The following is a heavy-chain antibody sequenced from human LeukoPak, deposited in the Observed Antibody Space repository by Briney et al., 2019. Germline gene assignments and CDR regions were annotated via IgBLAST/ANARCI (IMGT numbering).Heavy chain of an antibody. V-gene: IGHV3-23*01. J-gene: IGHJ4*02. D-gene: IGHD3-9*01. CDR2: ISSRGDST. CDR1: GFIFSNYA. Sequence: GGSLRLSCAASGFIFSNYAMSWVRQVPGRGLEWVSTISSRGDSTYVADSVKGRFTISRDNSKNSLYLQMNTVRAEDTAVYYCARDPTGYRYYFDYWGQGTLVTVSS. CDR3: ARDPTGYRYYFDY.